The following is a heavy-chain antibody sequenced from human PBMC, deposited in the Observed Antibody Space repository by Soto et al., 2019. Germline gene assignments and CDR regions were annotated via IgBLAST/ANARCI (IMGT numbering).Heavy chain of an antibody. V-gene: IGHV3-23*01. D-gene: IGHD2-2*01. Sequence: GGSLRLSCAASGFTFSSYAMSWVRQAPGKGLEWVSAISGSGGSTYYADSVKGRFTISRDNSKNTLYLQMNSLRAEDTAVYYCAKGEADIVVVPAAISLDYWGQGTLVTVSS. CDR2: ISGSGGST. J-gene: IGHJ4*02. CDR1: GFTFSSYA. CDR3: AKGEADIVVVPAAISLDY.